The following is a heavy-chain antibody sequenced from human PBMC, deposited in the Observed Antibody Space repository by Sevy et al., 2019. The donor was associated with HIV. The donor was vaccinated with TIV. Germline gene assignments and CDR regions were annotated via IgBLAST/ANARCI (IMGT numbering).Heavy chain of an antibody. CDR3: VKVGGQWLADNWFDP. V-gene: IGHV3-9*01. J-gene: IGHJ5*02. CDR1: GFTFDDYA. Sequence: GGSLRLSCAASGFTFDDYAMHWVRQAPGKGLEWVSGISWNSGSIDYADSMKGRITISRDNAKNSLYLQMNSLRAEDTALYYCVKVGGQWLADNWFDPWGQGTLVTVSS. CDR2: ISWNSGSI. D-gene: IGHD6-19*01.